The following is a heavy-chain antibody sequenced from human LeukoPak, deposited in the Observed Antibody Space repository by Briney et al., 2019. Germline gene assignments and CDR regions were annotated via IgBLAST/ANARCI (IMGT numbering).Heavy chain of an antibody. V-gene: IGHV4-59*01. D-gene: IGHD2-21*02. J-gene: IGHJ6*02. CDR2: IHYTGST. CDR3: ARTGGDCSSGLCYYAMDV. Sequence: SETLSLTCLVSGGSISGSHWSWIRQPPGKGLEWIGYIHYTGSTDYNPSLRSRVTLSINMSKNQFSLRLSSVTAADTAVYYCARTGGDCSSGLCYYAMDVWGQGTTVTVS. CDR1: GGSISGSH.